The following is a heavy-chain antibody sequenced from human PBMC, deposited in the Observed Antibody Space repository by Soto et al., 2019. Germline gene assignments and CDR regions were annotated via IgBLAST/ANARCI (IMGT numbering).Heavy chain of an antibody. CDR2: SVVGSGNT. CDR3: AADDMTTVL. Sequence: SVNLSCKASGFSFSIYAVQRVRQARGQRLEWIGWSVVGSGNTNYAQRFQERVSITRDMSTSTAYLEVNSLRSEDTAVYYCAADDMTTVLWGQGTQVTVS. V-gene: IGHV1-58*01. CDR1: GFSFSIYA. D-gene: IGHD3-9*01. J-gene: IGHJ4*02.